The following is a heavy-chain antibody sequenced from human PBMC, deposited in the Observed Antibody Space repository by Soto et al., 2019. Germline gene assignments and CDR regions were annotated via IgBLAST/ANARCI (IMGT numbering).Heavy chain of an antibody. J-gene: IGHJ4*02. CDR2: IYYSGST. CDR1: GGSISSYY. V-gene: IGHV4-59*01. Sequence: QVQLQESGPGLVKPSETLSLTCTVSGGSISSYYWSWIRQPPGKGLEWIGYIYYSGSTNYNPSLKSRVTISVYTSKNQFSLKLSSVTAADTAVYYCARGPGHGDYRVNYWGQGTLVTVSS. CDR3: ARGPGHGDYRVNY. D-gene: IGHD4-17*01.